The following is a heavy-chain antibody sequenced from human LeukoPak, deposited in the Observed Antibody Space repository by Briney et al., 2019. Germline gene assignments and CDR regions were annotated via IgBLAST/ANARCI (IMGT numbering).Heavy chain of an antibody. CDR2: IYHSGST. CDR3: AREPEFGETLDY. J-gene: IGHJ4*02. D-gene: IGHD3-10*01. Sequence: PSETLSLTCTVSGGSISSGGYYWSWIRQPPGKGLEWIGYIYHSGSTYYNPSLKSRITISIDRSKNQFPLKLSSVTAADTAVYYCAREPEFGETLDYWGQGTLVTVSS. CDR1: GGSISSGGYY. V-gene: IGHV4-30-2*01.